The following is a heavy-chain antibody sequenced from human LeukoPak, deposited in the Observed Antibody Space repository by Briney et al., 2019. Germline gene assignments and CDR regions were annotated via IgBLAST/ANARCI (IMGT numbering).Heavy chain of an antibody. V-gene: IGHV4-59*01. CDR3: ASWAAAGTGWFDP. Sequence: KPSETLSLTCAVSGSSISSYYWSWIRQPPGKGLEWIGYIYYSGSTNYNPSLKSRVTISVDTSKNQFSLKLSSVTAADTAVYYCASWAAAGTGWFDPWGQGTLVTVSS. J-gene: IGHJ5*02. CDR2: IYYSGST. CDR1: GSSISSYY. D-gene: IGHD6-13*01.